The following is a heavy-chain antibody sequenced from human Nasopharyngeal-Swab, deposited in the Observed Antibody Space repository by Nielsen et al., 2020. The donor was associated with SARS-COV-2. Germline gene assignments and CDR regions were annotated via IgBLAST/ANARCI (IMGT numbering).Heavy chain of an antibody. J-gene: IGHJ4*02. CDR3: AKDLVRTAMVLPVGRFDY. CDR2: IKQDGSER. Sequence: WIRQPPGKGLERVAHIKQDGSERYYADSLRGRFTISRDNSKNTLYLQMNSLRAEDTAVYYCAKDLVRTAMVLPVGRFDYWGQGTLVTVSS. D-gene: IGHD5-18*01. V-gene: IGHV3-7*03.